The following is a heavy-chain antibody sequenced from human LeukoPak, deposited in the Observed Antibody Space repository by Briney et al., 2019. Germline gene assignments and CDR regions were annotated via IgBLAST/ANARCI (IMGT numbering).Heavy chain of an antibody. CDR1: GFTFSNYW. V-gene: IGHV3-7*03. D-gene: IGHD3-10*01. CDR2: IKEDGSEK. J-gene: IGHJ4*02. CDR3: ATDSFGIFDY. Sequence: GGSLSLSCAASGFTFSNYWMSWVRQAPGKGLEWVANIKEDGSEKYYVDSVKGRFTISRDNAENSLYLQMNSLRAEDTAVYYCATDSFGIFDYWGQGTLVTVSS.